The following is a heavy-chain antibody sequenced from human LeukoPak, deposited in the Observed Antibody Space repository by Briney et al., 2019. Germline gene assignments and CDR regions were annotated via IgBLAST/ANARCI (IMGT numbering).Heavy chain of an antibody. CDR2: IYYSGSS. D-gene: IGHD5-18*01. CDR1: GGSISSYY. Sequence: SETLSLTCSASGGSISSYYWSWIRQPPGKELEWIGYIYYSGSSNYNPSLKSRVTISVDTSKNQFSLKLRAVTAAATAVSYYSWHYTAIVGYWVDPWGQGTLVTVSA. V-gene: IGHV4-59*08. J-gene: IGHJ5*02. CDR3: SWHYTAIVGYWVDP.